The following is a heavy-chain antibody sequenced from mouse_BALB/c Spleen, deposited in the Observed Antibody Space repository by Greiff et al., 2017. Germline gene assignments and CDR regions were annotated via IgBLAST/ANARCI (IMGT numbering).Heavy chain of an antibody. CDR3: ARDGDYGYRYFDV. Sequence: EVQLVESGPGLVKPSQSLSLTCSVTGYSITSGYYWNWIRQFPGNKLEWMGYISYDGSNNYNPSLKNRISITRDTSKNQFFLKLNSVTTEDTATYYCARDGDYGYRYFDVWGAGTTVTVSS. D-gene: IGHD1-1*01. CDR1: GYSITSGYY. CDR2: ISYDGSN. J-gene: IGHJ1*01. V-gene: IGHV3-6*02.